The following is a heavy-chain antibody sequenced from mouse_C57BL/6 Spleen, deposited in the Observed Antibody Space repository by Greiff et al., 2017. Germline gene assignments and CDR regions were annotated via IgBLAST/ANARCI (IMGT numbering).Heavy chain of an antibody. CDR3: ARSDGNYLRGWYFDV. D-gene: IGHD2-1*01. CDR1: GYTFTSYW. J-gene: IGHJ1*03. Sequence: QVQLQQPGTELVKPGASVKLSCKASGYTFTSYWMHWLTQRPGQGLEWIGNLNPSNGGTNYNEKFKSKATLTVDKSSSTAYMQLSSLTSEDSAVYYCARSDGNYLRGWYFDVWGTGTTVAVSS. V-gene: IGHV1-53*01. CDR2: LNPSNGGT.